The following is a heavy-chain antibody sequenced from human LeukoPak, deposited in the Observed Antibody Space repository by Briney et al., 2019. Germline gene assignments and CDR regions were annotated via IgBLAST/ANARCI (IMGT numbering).Heavy chain of an antibody. J-gene: IGHJ4*02. CDR3: ATDYYDRSGDYTVDY. V-gene: IGHV3-23*01. CDR1: GFXFRDYA. CDR2: ISGSGGTT. Sequence: GGSLRLSCAASGFXFRDYAISWVRQAPGKGLEWVSVISGSGGTTHYADSVKGRLTISRDNSKNTVFLQMNSLRAEDTAVYYCATDYYDRSGDYTVDYWGQGTLVTVSS. D-gene: IGHD3-22*01.